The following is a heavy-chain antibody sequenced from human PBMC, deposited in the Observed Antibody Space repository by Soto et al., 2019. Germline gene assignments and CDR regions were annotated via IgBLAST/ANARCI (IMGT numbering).Heavy chain of an antibody. J-gene: IGHJ4*02. CDR1: GASVNEDY. Sequence: QVQLQESGPGLVKPSETLSLTCSVSGASVNEDYWTWIRQSPGEGLEWMGYISTNKRTAYNPSLKSRLSFALDTSMNQLSLRLTSMTAADTAIYFCARLPDIRGWRFDSGGQGTLVAVSS. CDR3: ARLPDIRGWRFDS. D-gene: IGHD6-19*01. CDR2: ISTNKRT. V-gene: IGHV4-59*02.